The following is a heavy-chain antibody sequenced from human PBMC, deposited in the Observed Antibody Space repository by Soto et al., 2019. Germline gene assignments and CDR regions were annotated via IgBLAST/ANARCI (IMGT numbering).Heavy chain of an antibody. Sequence: GGSLRLSCVGSGFTFRSYTMSWVRQAPGKGLEWVSGISDSGTSASYADSVKGRFTISRDNSKNTLYLDLKGLRAEDTAMYYCAKDADVLRNFDWSYYFDSWGQGAPVTVSS. CDR3: AKDADVLRNFDWSYYFDS. CDR1: GFTFRSYT. CDR2: ISDSGTSA. V-gene: IGHV3-23*01. D-gene: IGHD3-9*01. J-gene: IGHJ4*02.